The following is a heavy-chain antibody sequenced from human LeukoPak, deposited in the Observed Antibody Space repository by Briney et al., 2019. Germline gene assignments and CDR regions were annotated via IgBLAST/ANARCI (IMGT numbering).Heavy chain of an antibody. CDR1: GFTFSSYA. D-gene: IGHD6-6*01. J-gene: IGHJ4*02. V-gene: IGHV3-23*01. CDR3: AKDIAARPACFDY. Sequence: PGASLRLSCAASGFTFSSYAMSWVRQAPGKGLEWVSAISGSGGSTYYADSVEGRFTISRDNSKNTLYLQMNSLRAEGTAVYYCAKDIAARPACFDYWGQGTLVTVSS. CDR2: ISGSGGST.